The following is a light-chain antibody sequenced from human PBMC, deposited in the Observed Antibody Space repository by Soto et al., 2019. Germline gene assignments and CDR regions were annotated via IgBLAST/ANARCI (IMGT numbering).Light chain of an antibody. CDR2: AAS. V-gene: IGKV1D-12*01. Sequence: DIQMTQSPSSVSASVGDRVTITCRASQDISVWLAWYQQKPGKAPKLLIYAASNLQTGVPSSLSGSGSGTDFTLCINGLQPEDFATYYFQQANSFPRTFGPGTKVDVK. J-gene: IGKJ3*01. CDR1: QDISVW. CDR3: QQANSFPRT.